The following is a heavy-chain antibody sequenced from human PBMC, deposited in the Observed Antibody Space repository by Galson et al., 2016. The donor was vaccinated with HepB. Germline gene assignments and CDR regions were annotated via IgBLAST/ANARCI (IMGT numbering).Heavy chain of an antibody. V-gene: IGHV4-4*02. CDR3: ARRYPDYSGSGSYQLDY. CDR1: GGSIISRNW. D-gene: IGHD3-10*01. Sequence: SETLSLTCVVSGGSIISRNWWSWVRQPPGKGLEWIGQIYHSGSTNYNPSLKSRVTISVDKSKNHFSLKLSSVTAADTALYYCARRYPDYSGSGSYQLDYWGQGTLVTVSS. CDR2: IYHSGST. J-gene: IGHJ4*02.